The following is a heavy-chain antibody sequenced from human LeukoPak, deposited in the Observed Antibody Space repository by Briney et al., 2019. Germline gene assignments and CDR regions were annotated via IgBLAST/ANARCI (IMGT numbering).Heavy chain of an antibody. CDR3: ARDWSPDGSGSYAFDY. CDR1: GFTFTSSA. J-gene: IGHJ4*02. Sequence: SVKVSCKASGFTFTSSAMQWGRQARGQRHEWIGGIVVGSGNTNYAQKFQERVTITRDMSTSTAYMELSSLRSEDTAVYYCARDWSPDGSGSYAFDYWGQGTLVTVSS. CDR2: IVVGSGNT. V-gene: IGHV1-58*02. D-gene: IGHD3-10*01.